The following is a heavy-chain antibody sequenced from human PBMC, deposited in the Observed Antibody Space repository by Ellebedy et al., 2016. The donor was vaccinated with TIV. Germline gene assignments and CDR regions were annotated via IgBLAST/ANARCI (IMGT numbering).Heavy chain of an antibody. CDR1: GGSFNDYY. D-gene: IGHD6-19*01. V-gene: IGHV4-34*01. CDR2: INHSGES. CDR3: ARDNSFIAVT. J-gene: IGHJ5*02. Sequence: SETLSLXCAVYGGSFNDYYWTWIRQPPGKGLEWIAEINHSGESNYNASLKGRVTISVDTSKNQFSLKLDSVTAADTAVYYCARDNSFIAVTWGQGTLVTVSS.